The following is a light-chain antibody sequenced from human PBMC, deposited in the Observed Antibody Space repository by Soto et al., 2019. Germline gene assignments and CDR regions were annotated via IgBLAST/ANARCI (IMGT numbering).Light chain of an antibody. CDR1: SSDVGGYNF. V-gene: IGLV2-14*03. J-gene: IGLJ1*01. Sequence: QSVLTHPASVFGSPGQSITISCTGTSSDVGGYNFVSWYQQHPGKAPKLMIYEVSSRPSGVSNRFSGSKSGNTASLTISGLQPEDEADYYCSSYTTSSTVVFGTGTKVTVL. CDR2: EVS. CDR3: SSYTTSSTVV.